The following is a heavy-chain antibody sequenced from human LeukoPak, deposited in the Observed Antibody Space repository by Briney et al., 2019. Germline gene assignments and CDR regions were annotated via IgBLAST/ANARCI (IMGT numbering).Heavy chain of an antibody. V-gene: IGHV3-21*01. Sequence: PGGSLRLSCAASGFTFSSYSMNWVRQAPGKGLEWVSSISSSSSYIYYADSVKGRFTISRDNAKNSLYLQMNSLRAEDTAVYYCARDLSSISGYDYSEYGYWGQGTLVTVSS. CDR3: ARDLSSISGYDYSEYGY. D-gene: IGHD5-12*01. CDR1: GFTFSSYS. J-gene: IGHJ4*02. CDR2: ISSSSSYI.